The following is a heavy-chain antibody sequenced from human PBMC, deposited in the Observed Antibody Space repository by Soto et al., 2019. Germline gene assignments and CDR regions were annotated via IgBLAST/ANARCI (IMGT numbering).Heavy chain of an antibody. Sequence: SETLSLTCTVSGGSISSGGYYWSWIRQHPGKGLEWIGYIYYSGSTYYNPSLKSRVTISVDTSKNQFSLKLSSVTAADTAVYYCARERIGYGSGSYYYYGMDVWGQVTTVTVSS. V-gene: IGHV4-31*03. CDR1: GGSISSGGYY. CDR3: ARERIGYGSGSYYYYGMDV. D-gene: IGHD3-10*01. CDR2: IYYSGST. J-gene: IGHJ6*02.